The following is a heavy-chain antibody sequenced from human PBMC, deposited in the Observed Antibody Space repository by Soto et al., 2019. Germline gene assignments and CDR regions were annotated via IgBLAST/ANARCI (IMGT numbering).Heavy chain of an antibody. Sequence: GESLKISCQTSGYSFTTYWIAWVRQMPGKGLEWMGVIYPDDSSTTYGPSFQGQITFSVDKSISTAYLQWSSLKASDTAIYYCARRRYCKSISCLTRNWLDPWGQGTLVTVSS. D-gene: IGHD2-2*01. CDR2: IYPDDSST. V-gene: IGHV5-51*01. J-gene: IGHJ5*02. CDR1: GYSFTTYW. CDR3: ARRRYCKSISCLTRNWLDP.